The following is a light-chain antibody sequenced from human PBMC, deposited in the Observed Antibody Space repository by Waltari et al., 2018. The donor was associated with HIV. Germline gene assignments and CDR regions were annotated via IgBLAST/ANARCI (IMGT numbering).Light chain of an antibody. V-gene: IGLV1-40*01. CDR1: SSNIGANH. J-gene: IGLJ1*01. CDR2: NND. CDR3: QSSSG. Sequence: QSVLTQPPSVSGASGQRVTISCTGRSSNIGANHVHWYQQLPGTAPNLVIYNNDNRPSGVPDRFSGSKSGTSASLAITGLQAEDEAEYYCQSSSGFGTGTKVTVL.